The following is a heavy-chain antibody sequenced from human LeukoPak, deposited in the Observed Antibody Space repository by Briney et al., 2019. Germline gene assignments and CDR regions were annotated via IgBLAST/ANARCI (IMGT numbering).Heavy chain of an antibody. D-gene: IGHD1-26*01. CDR2: TTNKANSFST. CDR3: ARVRSGGLDY. V-gene: IGHV3-72*01. J-gene: IGHJ4*02. Sequence: PGRSLRLSCAASGFTFSDHYMDWVRQAPGKGLEWVGRTTNKANSFSTQYAASVKDRFTISRDDSKNSLYLQMNSLKTEDTAVYYCARVRSGGLDYWGQGTLVTVSS. CDR1: GFTFSDHY.